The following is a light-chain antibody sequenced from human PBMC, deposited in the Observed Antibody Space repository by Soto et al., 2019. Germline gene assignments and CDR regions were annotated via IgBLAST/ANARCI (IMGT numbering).Light chain of an antibody. Sequence: EIVMTQSPATLSVSPGERATLSCRASQSIGSNLAWYQQKPGQAPRLVIYASSIRASDFPASFIGNGSGTEFTLTASSLQPEDFAVYYCQQYNNWPFTFGPGTKVDIK. CDR1: QSIGSN. CDR2: ASS. CDR3: QQYNNWPFT. V-gene: IGKV3-15*01. J-gene: IGKJ3*01.